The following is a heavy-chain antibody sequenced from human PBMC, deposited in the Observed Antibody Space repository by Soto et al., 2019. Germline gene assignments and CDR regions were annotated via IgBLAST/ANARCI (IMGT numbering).Heavy chain of an antibody. CDR2: IIPIFGTA. Sequence: QVQLVQSGAEVKKPGSSVKVSCKASGGTFSSYAISWVRQAPGRGLEWMGGIIPIFGTANYAQKFQGRVTITADESTSTAYMELSSLRSEDTAVYYCAREGYYYDSSGYYYFDYWGQGTLVTVSS. J-gene: IGHJ4*02. D-gene: IGHD3-22*01. V-gene: IGHV1-69*01. CDR3: AREGYYYDSSGYYYFDY. CDR1: GGTFSSYA.